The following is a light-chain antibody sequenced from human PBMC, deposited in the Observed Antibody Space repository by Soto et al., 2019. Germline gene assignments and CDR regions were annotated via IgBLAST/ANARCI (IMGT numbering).Light chain of an antibody. V-gene: IGKV4-1*01. CDR3: QQYYSAPYT. CDR1: QSVLYSSNNKNY. Sequence: DIVMTQSPDSLAVSLGERATINCKSSQSVLYSSNNKNYLAWYQQKGGQPPKLLIYWASTRQSGVPDRFSGSGSGTDFTLTISSLQAEDVAVYYCQQYYSAPYTFGQGTKLEIK. CDR2: WAS. J-gene: IGKJ2*01.